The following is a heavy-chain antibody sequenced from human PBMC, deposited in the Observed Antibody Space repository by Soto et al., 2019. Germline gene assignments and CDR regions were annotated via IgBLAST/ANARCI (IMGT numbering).Heavy chain of an antibody. CDR1: GFTFSSYA. V-gene: IGHV3-23*01. D-gene: IGHD6-19*01. J-gene: IGHJ4*02. Sequence: EVQLLESGGDLVQPGGSLRLSCAASGFTFSSYAMSWVRQAPGKGLEWVSAISGSGGSTYYADYVKGRFTISRDNSKNTLYLQMNSLRAEDTAVYYCAKQHSSGWFHFDYWGQGTLVTVSA. CDR3: AKQHSSGWFHFDY. CDR2: ISGSGGST.